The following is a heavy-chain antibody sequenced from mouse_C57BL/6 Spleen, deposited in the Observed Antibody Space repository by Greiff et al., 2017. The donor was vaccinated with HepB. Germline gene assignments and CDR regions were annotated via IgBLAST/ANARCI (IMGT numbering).Heavy chain of an antibody. Sequence: QVHVKQSGAELARPGASVKMSCKASGYTFTSYTMHWVKQRPGQGLEWIGYINPSSGYTKYNQKFKDKATLTADKSSSTAYMQLSSLTSEDSAVYYCARITVVAYYFDYWGQGTTLTVSS. D-gene: IGHD1-1*01. CDR1: GYTFTSYT. J-gene: IGHJ2*01. CDR3: ARITVVAYYFDY. V-gene: IGHV1-4*01. CDR2: INPSSGYT.